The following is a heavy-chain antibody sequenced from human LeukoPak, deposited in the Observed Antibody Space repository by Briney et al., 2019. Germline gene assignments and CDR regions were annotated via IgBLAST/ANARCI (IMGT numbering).Heavy chain of an antibody. CDR2: IKEDGSEN. CDR1: GFIFSSYW. J-gene: IGHJ4*02. Sequence: GGSLRLSCAASGFIFSSYWMCWVRQAPGKGLEWVANIKEDGSENYYVDSVKGRFTISRDNAKKSLYLQMNSLRVEDTAVYYCAREPSGTYPFDYWGQGTLVTVSS. V-gene: IGHV3-7*01. D-gene: IGHD1-26*01. CDR3: AREPSGTYPFDY.